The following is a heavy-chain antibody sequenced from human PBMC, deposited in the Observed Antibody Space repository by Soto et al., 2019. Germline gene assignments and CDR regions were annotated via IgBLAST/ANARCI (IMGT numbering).Heavy chain of an antibody. CDR2: IIPIFGTA. CDR3: ARVPRAGSAYYYYGMDV. CDR1: GCTFSSYA. Sequence: QVQLVQSGAEVKKPGSSVKVSCKASGCTFSSYAISWVRQAPGQGLEWMGGIIPIFGTANYAQKFQGRVTITADESTSTAYMELSSLRSEDTAVYYCARVPRAGSAYYYYGMDVWGQGTTVTVSS. D-gene: IGHD1-1*01. J-gene: IGHJ6*02. V-gene: IGHV1-69*01.